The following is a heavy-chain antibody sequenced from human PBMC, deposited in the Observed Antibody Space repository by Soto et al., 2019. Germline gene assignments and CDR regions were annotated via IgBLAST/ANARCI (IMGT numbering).Heavy chain of an antibody. D-gene: IGHD3-10*01. CDR1: GGSISNYY. J-gene: IGHJ6*03. CDR3: VGGFPGGGRINV. Sequence: SGTLSLTCTVSGGSISNYYWSWIRQPPGKSLEYIGYMYYSGNTYYNPSLKSRVTISGDASKNQFSLKFRSVTTADTAVYDCVGGFPGGGRINVWG. CDR2: MYYSGNT. V-gene: IGHV4-59*01.